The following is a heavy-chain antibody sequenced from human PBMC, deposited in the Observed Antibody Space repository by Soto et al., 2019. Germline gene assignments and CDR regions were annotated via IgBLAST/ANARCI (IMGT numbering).Heavy chain of an antibody. Sequence: EVQLVESGGGLIKPGGSLRLSCAASGFTFRNAWMNWVRQAPGKGLEWVGRIKSKTDGGAIDYAAPVKGRFTISRDDSKSTLYLQMNSLKTEDTAVYYWASDLLDGLGYWGQGTLVTVSS. CDR2: IKSKTDGGAI. V-gene: IGHV3-15*01. CDR3: ASDLLDGLGY. CDR1: GFTFRNAW. D-gene: IGHD3-10*01. J-gene: IGHJ4*02.